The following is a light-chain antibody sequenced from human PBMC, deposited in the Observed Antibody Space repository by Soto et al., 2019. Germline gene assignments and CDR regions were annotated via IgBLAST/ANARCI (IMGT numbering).Light chain of an antibody. CDR1: SSDVGAYNY. CDR2: EVN. J-gene: IGLJ2*01. CDR3: SSFAGSNTVI. Sequence: QSVLTQPPSASGSPGQSVTISCTGISSDVGAYNYVSWYQQFPGKAPQIMIYEVNKRPSGVPDRFSGSKSGNTASLTVSGLQAEDEADYYCSSFAGSNTVIFGGGTKLTVL. V-gene: IGLV2-8*01.